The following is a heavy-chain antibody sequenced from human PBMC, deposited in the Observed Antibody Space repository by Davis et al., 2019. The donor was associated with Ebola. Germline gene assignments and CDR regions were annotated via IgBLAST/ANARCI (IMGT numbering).Heavy chain of an antibody. V-gene: IGHV3-21*04. CDR1: EFTFSDYS. Sequence: PGGSLRLSCAGSEFTFSDYSMSWVRQAPGKGLEWVSSISDVGTYISYAHSVRGRFTISRDNARNSLYLQMNSLRGEDTAVYYCANPLYYYCYMDVWGKGTTVTVSS. CDR3: ANPLYYYCYMDV. CDR2: ISDVGTYI. J-gene: IGHJ6*03. D-gene: IGHD3-16*02.